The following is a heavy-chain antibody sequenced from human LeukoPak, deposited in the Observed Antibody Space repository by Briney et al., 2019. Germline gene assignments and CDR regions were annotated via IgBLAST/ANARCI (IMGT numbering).Heavy chain of an antibody. V-gene: IGHV3-30*02. CDR2: MQYDGSDK. CDR1: GFTFSNYG. CDR3: AKDFYSGSYFFDP. D-gene: IGHD1-26*01. Sequence: PGGSLRLSCSASGFTFSNYGIHWVRQAPGKGLEWVTFMQYDGSDKFYADSVKGRFTISRDNSKNTVYLQMNSLRTEDTAVYFCAKDFYSGSYFFDPWGQGTLVTVSS. J-gene: IGHJ5*02.